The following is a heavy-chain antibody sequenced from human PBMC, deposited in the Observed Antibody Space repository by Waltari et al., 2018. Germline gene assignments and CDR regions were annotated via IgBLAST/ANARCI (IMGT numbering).Heavy chain of an antibody. CDR2: ISSSGETM. D-gene: IGHD2-21*02. J-gene: IGHJ4*02. CDR3: ARDLPDGDIDY. CDR1: GCIVNDYE. Sequence: EVQLMESGGGLVQPGGSLSLPCAAPGCIVNDYEMNWVRQAPGKGLEWVSYISSSGETMFYAESVQGRFTISRDNAKSALYLQMNSMRAEDTAVYYCARDLPDGDIDYWGQGTLVNVSS. V-gene: IGHV3-48*03.